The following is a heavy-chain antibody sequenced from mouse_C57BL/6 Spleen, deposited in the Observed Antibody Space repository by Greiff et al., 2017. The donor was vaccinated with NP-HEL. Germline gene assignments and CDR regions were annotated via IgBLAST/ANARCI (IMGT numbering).Heavy chain of an antibody. CDR2: INPGSGGT. D-gene: IGHD2-3*01. CDR1: GYAFTNYL. J-gene: IGHJ2*01. V-gene: IGHV1-54*01. CDR3: ARAGGYDGYYSDY. Sequence: VMLVESGAELVRPGTSVKVSCKASGYAFTNYLIEWVKQRPGQGLEWIGVINPGSGGTNYNEKFKGKATLTADKSSSTAYMQLSSLTSEDSAVYFCARAGGYDGYYSDYWGQGTTLTVSS.